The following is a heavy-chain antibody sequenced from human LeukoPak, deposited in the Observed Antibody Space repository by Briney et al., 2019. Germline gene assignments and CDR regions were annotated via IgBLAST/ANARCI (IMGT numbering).Heavy chain of an antibody. D-gene: IGHD3-10*01. CDR1: GFTFDDYA. CDR2: ISWNSGSI. Sequence: GGSPRLSCAASGFTFDDYAMHWVRQAPGKGLEWVSGISWNSGSIGYADSVKGRFTISRDNAKNSLYLQMNSLRAEDTALYYCAKDDQSNYYGSALDYWGQGTLVTVSS. CDR3: AKDDQSNYYGSALDY. V-gene: IGHV3-9*01. J-gene: IGHJ4*02.